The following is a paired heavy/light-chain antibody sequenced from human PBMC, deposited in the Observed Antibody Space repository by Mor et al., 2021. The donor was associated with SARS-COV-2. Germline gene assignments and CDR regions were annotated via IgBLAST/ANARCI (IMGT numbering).Light chain of an antibody. V-gene: IGLV10-54*04. CDR1: SNNVGNQG. Sequence: QAGLTQPPSVSKGLRQTATLTCTGNSNNVGNQGAAWLQQRLGHPPKLLSYRNNNRPSGISERFSASRSRNTASLTITGLQPADEADYYCSAWDSSLSAWVFGGGTKLTVL. CDR2: RNN. J-gene: IGLJ3*02. CDR3: SAWDSSLSAWV.
Heavy chain of an antibody. D-gene: IGHD1-26*01. J-gene: IGHJ6*02. CDR3: ARDYMGAQGGMDV. CDR1: GGSFSGYF. V-gene: IGHV4-34*01. CDR2: INHSGNT. Sequence: QVQLQQWGAGLSKPSETLSLTCVVSGGSFSGYFWSWIRQPPGKGLEWIGEINHSGNTNYNPSLKSRVTLSADTSKNQFSLKLSSVTAADTAVYYCARDYMGAQGGMDVWGQGTTVTVSS.